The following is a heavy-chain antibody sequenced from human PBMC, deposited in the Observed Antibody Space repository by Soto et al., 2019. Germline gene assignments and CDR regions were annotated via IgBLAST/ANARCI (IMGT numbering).Heavy chain of an antibody. Sequence: GGSLRLSCAASGFTFSSYAMSLVRQAPGKGLEWVSSISGSGGSTYYADSVKGRFTISRDNSKNTLYLQMNSLRAEDTAVYYCAKVGGYYYGSGSYLRSSFDYWGKGTLVAVSS. D-gene: IGHD3-10*01. J-gene: IGHJ4*02. V-gene: IGHV3-23*01. CDR2: ISGSGGST. CDR1: GFTFSSYA. CDR3: AKVGGYYYGSGSYLRSSFDY.